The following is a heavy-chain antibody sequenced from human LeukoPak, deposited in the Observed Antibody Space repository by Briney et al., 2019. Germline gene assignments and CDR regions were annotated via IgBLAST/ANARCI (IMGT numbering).Heavy chain of an antibody. J-gene: IGHJ6*03. D-gene: IGHD3-22*01. CDR3: ARDRPYDSSGYRDYYYMDV. V-gene: IGHV1-46*01. CDR1: GYTFTSYY. Sequence: ASVKVSCKASGYTFTSYYMHWVRQAPGQGLEWMGIINPSGGSTSYAQKFQGRVTMTRDTSTSTAYMELRSLRSDDTAVYYCARDRPYDSSGYRDYYYMDVWGKGTTVTVSS. CDR2: INPSGGST.